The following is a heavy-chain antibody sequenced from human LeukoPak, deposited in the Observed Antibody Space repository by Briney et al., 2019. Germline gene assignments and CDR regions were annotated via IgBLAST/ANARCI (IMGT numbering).Heavy chain of an antibody. CDR3: ARVMATFYYYYMDV. Sequence: SETLSLTCTVSGGSISSGDYYWSWIRQPPGKGLEWIGYIYYSGSTYYNPSLKSRVTLSVDTSKNQFSLKLSSVTAADTAVYYCARVMATFYYYYMDVWGKGTTVTVSS. CDR1: GGSISSGDYY. V-gene: IGHV4-30-4*08. D-gene: IGHD5-12*01. J-gene: IGHJ6*03. CDR2: IYYSGST.